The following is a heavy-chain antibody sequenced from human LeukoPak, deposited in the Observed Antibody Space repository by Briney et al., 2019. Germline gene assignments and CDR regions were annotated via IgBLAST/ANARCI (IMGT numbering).Heavy chain of an antibody. CDR1: GYTFTGYY. CDR2: ISAYNGNT. Sequence: ASVKVSCKASGYTFTGYYMHWVRQAPGQGLEWMGWISAYNGNTNYAQKLQGRVTMTTDTSTSTAYMELRSLRSDDTAVYYCARETDCSSTSCLWVSYYYYGMDVWGQGTTVTVSS. CDR3: ARETDCSSTSCLWVSYYYYGMDV. J-gene: IGHJ6*02. D-gene: IGHD2-2*01. V-gene: IGHV1-18*04.